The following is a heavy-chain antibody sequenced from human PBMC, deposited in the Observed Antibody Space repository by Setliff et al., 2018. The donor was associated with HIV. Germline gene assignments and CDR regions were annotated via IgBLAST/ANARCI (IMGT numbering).Heavy chain of an antibody. CDR3: ARDIYRWGYGSRQPGAFDI. J-gene: IGHJ3*02. CDR2: LIPSIDTA. Sequence: GASVKVSCKTSGGTFTNSAISWVRQAPGQGLEWMGRLIPSIDTADYAQHFQGRVTINVDRSTTTAYMQLSSLTSEDSAVYYCARDIYRWGYGSRQPGAFDIWGQGTMVTVSS. CDR1: GGTFTNSA. D-gene: IGHD3-16*01. V-gene: IGHV1-69*04.